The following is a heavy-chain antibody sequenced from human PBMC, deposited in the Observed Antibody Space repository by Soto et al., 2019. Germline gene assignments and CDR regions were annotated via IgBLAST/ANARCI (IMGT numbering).Heavy chain of an antibody. Sequence: QVQLVQSGAEVRQPGASVKVSCKASGYSFTTYGMSWVRQAPGQGLEYMGWINGYGHGAKYVQRFQGRFSMTTDRSTNTVYMDLRSLTSDATAVYYCVSDLSGDFYYWCQGTVVIVSP. V-gene: IGHV1-18*01. J-gene: IGHJ4*02. D-gene: IGHD3-10*01. CDR3: VSDLSGDFYY. CDR1: GYSFTTYG. CDR2: INGYGHGA.